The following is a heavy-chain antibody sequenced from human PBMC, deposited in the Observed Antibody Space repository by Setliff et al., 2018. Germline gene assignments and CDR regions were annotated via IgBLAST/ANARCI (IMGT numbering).Heavy chain of an antibody. CDR3: ARGFDVCGGGACYTDGPYYFDY. Sequence: SETLSLTCTVSGGSISSSGYYWGWIRQPPGKGLELIGSVYYSGSTYYNPSLKSRVTISVDTSKNQFSLRLSSVTAADTAIYYCARGFDVCGGGACYTDGPYYFDYWGLGTLVTVSS. J-gene: IGHJ4*02. D-gene: IGHD2-21*02. V-gene: IGHV4-39*01. CDR2: VYYSGST. CDR1: GGSISSSGYY.